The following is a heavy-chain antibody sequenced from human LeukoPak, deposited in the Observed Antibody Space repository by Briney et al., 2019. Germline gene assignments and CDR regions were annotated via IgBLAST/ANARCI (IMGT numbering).Heavy chain of an antibody. CDR1: GGSISSNC. CDR2: ICNSVST. J-gene: IGHJ4*02. D-gene: IGHD3-22*01. V-gene: IGHV4-59*01. CDR3: ARDADSSGYYSPLGY. Sequence: SETLSLTCNVSGGSISSNCWSWIRQPPGKGLEWIGYICNSVSTNYNPSLKSRVIMSEDTSKDQFSLKLISVTTADTAVYYCARDADSSGYYSPLGYWGQGTLVTVSS.